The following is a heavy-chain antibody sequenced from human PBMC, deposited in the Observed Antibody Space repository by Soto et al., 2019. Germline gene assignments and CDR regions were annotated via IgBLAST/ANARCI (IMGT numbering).Heavy chain of an antibody. Sequence: GGSLRLSCAASGFTFSDYYMSWIRQAPGKGLEWVSYISSSGSTIYYADSVKGRFTISRDNAKNSLYLQMNSLRAEDTAVYYCARDQESSYENDYGDYGGLDYWGQGTLVTVSS. V-gene: IGHV3-11*01. D-gene: IGHD4-17*01. J-gene: IGHJ4*02. CDR1: GFTFSDYY. CDR3: ARDQESSYENDYGDYGGLDY. CDR2: ISSSGSTI.